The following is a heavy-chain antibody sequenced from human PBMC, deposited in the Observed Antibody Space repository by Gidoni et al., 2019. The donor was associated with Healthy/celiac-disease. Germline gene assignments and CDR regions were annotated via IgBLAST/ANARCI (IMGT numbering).Heavy chain of an antibody. CDR3: ARTGRRLTDAFDI. CDR1: GGTFSSYA. D-gene: IGHD6-25*01. J-gene: IGHJ3*02. CDR2: IIPIFGTA. Sequence: QVQLVQSGAEVKKPGSSVEVSCKASGGTFSSYAISWVLQAPGQGLEWLGGIIPIFGTANYAQKFQGRVTITADESTSTAYMELSSLRSEDTAVYYCARTGRRLTDAFDIWGQGTMVTVSS. V-gene: IGHV1-69*01.